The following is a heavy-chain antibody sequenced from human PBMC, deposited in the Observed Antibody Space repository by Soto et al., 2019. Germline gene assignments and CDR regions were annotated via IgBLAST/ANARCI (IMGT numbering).Heavy chain of an antibody. CDR3: ARVIAAVGSYYYYYMDV. D-gene: IGHD6-13*01. CDR2: IYSGGST. J-gene: IGHJ6*03. V-gene: IGHV3-66*01. Sequence: SLRLSCAASGFSVSSNYMTWVRQAPGKGLEWVSIIYSGGSTYYADSVKGRFIISRDNSKNTLYLQMNSLKAEDTAVYYCARVIAAVGSYYYYYMDVWGKGTTVTVSS. CDR1: GFSVSSNY.